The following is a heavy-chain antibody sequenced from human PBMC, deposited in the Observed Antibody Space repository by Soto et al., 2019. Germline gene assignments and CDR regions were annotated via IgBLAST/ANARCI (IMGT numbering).Heavy chain of an antibody. Sequence: ASVKVSCKASGYTFTSYAMHWVRQAPGQRLEWMGWINAGNGNTKYSQKFQGRVTITRDTSASTAYMELSSLRSEDTAVYYCARPYSGYDLGNWFDPWGQGTLVTVSS. V-gene: IGHV1-3*01. D-gene: IGHD5-12*01. J-gene: IGHJ5*02. CDR3: ARPYSGYDLGNWFDP. CDR1: GYTFTSYA. CDR2: INAGNGNT.